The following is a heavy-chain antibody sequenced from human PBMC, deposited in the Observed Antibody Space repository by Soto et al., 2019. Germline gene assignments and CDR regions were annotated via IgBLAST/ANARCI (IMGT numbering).Heavy chain of an antibody. D-gene: IGHD6-6*01. CDR1: GYTFTGYY. J-gene: IGHJ6*02. V-gene: IGHV1-2*02. CDR2: INPNSGGT. CDR3: ARDTYSSSSHYYYGMDV. Sequence: DSLKVSCQASGYTFTGYYMHWVRQAPGQGLEWMGWINPNSGGTNYAQKFQGRVTMTRDTSISTAYMELSRLRSDDTAVYYCARDTYSSSSHYYYGMDVWGQGTTVTVSS.